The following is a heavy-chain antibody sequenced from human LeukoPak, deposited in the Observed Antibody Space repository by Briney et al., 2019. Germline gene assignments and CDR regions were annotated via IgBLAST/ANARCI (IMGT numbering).Heavy chain of an antibody. V-gene: IGHV4-59*01. CDR1: GFTFSDAW. J-gene: IGHJ4*02. D-gene: IGHD6-13*01. CDR2: IYYSGST. Sequence: GSLRLSCAASGFTFSDAWMSWIRQPPGKGLEWIGYIYYSGSTNYNPSLESRVTISLDTSKNQFSLKLSSVTAADTAVYYCARDSRQQLGSRYYFDYWGQGTLVTVSS. CDR3: ARDSRQQLGSRYYFDY.